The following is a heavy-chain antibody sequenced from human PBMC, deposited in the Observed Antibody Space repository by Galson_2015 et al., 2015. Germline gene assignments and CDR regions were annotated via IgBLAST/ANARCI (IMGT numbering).Heavy chain of an antibody. Sequence: SLRLSCAASGFTFSSYVMTWVRQAPGKGLEWVSTISSSGDGTYYADSVKGRFTISRDNSKNTLYLQMNSLRAEDTAVYYCAKDHYVLSSGGQGTRVPV. J-gene: IGHJ4*02. D-gene: IGHD2/OR15-2a*01. CDR2: ISSSGDGT. CDR3: AKDHYVLSS. V-gene: IGHV3-23*01. CDR1: GFTFSSYV.